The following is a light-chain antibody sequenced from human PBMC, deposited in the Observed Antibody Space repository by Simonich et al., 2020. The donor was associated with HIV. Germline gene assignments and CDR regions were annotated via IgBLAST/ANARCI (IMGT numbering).Light chain of an antibody. CDR1: QSVLYSSNNKNY. J-gene: IGKJ1*01. CDR3: QQYYNTPS. Sequence: DIVMTQSPDSLAVSLGERATINCKSSQSVLYSSNNKNYLAWYQQKPGQPPKLLIYWASTRESGVPDRFSGSESGTDFTLTISCLQAEDVAVYFCQQYYNTPSFGQGTKVEIK. V-gene: IGKV4-1*01. CDR2: WAS.